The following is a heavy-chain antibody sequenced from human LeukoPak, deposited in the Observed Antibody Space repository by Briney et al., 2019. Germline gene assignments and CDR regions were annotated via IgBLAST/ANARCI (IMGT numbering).Heavy chain of an antibody. CDR3: ARQIGMISSWVDY. J-gene: IGHJ4*02. D-gene: IGHD6-13*01. CDR2: IYYSGNT. Sequence: SETLSLTCTVSGGSISSYYWNWIRQPPGKGLEWIAYIYYSGNTNYNPSLKSRVTISVDTSKSQFSLKLSSVTAADTAVYYCARQIGMISSWVDYWGQGTLVTVSS. CDR1: GGSISSYY. V-gene: IGHV4-59*01.